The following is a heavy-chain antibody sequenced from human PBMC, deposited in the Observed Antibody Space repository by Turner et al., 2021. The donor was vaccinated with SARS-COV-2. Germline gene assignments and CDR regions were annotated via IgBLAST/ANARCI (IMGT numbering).Heavy chain of an antibody. CDR3: ARDVPTYYYDSSGYYTDAFDI. CDR2: IRSSSSYI. V-gene: IGHV3-21*01. Sequence: EVQLVESGGGLVKPGGPLRRSCPASGFTFSRYSRNWVRQAPGKGLEWGSSIRSSSSYIYYADSVKGRFTISRDNAKNSLYLQMNSLRAEDTAVYYCARDVPTYYYDSSGYYTDAFDIWGQGTMVTVSS. J-gene: IGHJ3*02. CDR1: GFTFSRYS. D-gene: IGHD3-22*01.